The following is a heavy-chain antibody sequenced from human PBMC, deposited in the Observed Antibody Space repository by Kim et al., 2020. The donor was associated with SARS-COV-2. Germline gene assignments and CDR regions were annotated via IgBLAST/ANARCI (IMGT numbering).Heavy chain of an antibody. CDR1: GGSISSSSYY. Sequence: SETLSLTCTVSGGSISSSSYYWGWIRQPPGKGLEWIGSIYYSGSTYYNPSLKSRVTISVDTSKNQFSLKLSSVTAADTAWYYCARQVFYSSSSVVHYYYYYGMDGWGQGTTLSVSS. V-gene: IGHV4-39*01. CDR3: ARQVFYSSSSVVHYYYYYGMDG. D-gene: IGHD6-6*01. CDR2: IYYSGST. J-gene: IGHJ6*02.